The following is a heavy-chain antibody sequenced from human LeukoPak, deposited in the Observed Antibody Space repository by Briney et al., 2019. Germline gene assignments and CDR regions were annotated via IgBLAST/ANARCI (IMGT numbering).Heavy chain of an antibody. J-gene: IGHJ5*02. Sequence: ASVKVSCKASGYTFTSYGISWVRQAPGQGLEWMGWISAYNGNTNYAQKLQGRVTMTTDTSTSTAYMELRSLRSDDTAVYYCARDLEYSSPSGPNWFDPWGQGTLATVSS. CDR3: ARDLEYSSPSGPNWFDP. D-gene: IGHD6-6*01. CDR2: ISAYNGNT. V-gene: IGHV1-18*01. CDR1: GYTFTSYG.